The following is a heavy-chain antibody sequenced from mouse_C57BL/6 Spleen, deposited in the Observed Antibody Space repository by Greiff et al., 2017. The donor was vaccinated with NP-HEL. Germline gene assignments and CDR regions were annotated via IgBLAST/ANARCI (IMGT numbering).Heavy chain of an antibody. CDR2: IDPETGGT. CDR1: GYTFTDYE. CDR3: TRFHELLAWFAY. J-gene: IGHJ3*01. Sequence: VQLQQSGAELVRPGASVTLSCKASGYTFTDYEMHWVKQTPVHGLEWIGAIDPETGGTAYNQKFKGKAILTADKSSSTAYMELRSLTSEDSAVYYCTRFHELLAWFAYWGQGTLVTVSA. D-gene: IGHD2-12*01. V-gene: IGHV1-15*01.